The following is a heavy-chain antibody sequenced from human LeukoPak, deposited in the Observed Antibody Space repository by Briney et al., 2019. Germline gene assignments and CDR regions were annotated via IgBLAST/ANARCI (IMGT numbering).Heavy chain of an antibody. CDR1: GYTFTNYD. CDR2: MNPNSGNT. V-gene: IGHV1-8*01. J-gene: IGHJ6*02. CDR3: VRCAVGCYYNFGIDV. D-gene: IGHD5-24*01. Sequence: ASVKVSCKASGYTFTNYDINWVRQATGQGLEWMGWMNPNSGNTGYAQKFQGRVIMTRSTSITTAYMELSSLRSEDTAVYYCVRCAVGCYYNFGIDVWGQGTTVTVSS.